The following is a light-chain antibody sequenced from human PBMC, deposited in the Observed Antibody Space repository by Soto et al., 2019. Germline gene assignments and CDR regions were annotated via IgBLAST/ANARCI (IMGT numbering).Light chain of an antibody. CDR1: GSNIGAGYD. CDR2: GDS. V-gene: IGLV1-40*01. CDR3: QSYDSTLEARYV. J-gene: IGLJ1*01. Sequence: QSVLTQPPSVSGAPGQRVTISCTGSGSNIGAGYDVHWYQHRPGTAPKLLVFGDSHRPSGVPDRFSGSKSGTSASLAITGLPAEDEGDYYCQSYDSTLEARYVFGTGTTLTVL.